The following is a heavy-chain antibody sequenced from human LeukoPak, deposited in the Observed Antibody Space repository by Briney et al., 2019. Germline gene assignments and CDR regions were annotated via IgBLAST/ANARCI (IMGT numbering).Heavy chain of an antibody. Sequence: SETLSLTCTVSGGSISSHYWSWIRQPPGKGLEWIGYIYHSGITNYNPSLKSRVTISVDTSKNQFSLKLSSVTAADTAVYYCARSGSERDYFDYWGQGTLVTVSS. V-gene: IGHV4-59*11. D-gene: IGHD1-26*01. CDR3: ARSGSERDYFDY. CDR1: GGSISSHY. CDR2: IYHSGIT. J-gene: IGHJ4*02.